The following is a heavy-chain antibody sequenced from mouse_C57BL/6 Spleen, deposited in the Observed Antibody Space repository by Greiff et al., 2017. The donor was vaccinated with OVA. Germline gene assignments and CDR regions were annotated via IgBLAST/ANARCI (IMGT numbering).Heavy chain of an antibody. J-gene: IGHJ4*01. D-gene: IGHD1-1*01. V-gene: IGHV1-69*01. Sequence: QVQLQQPGAELVMPGASVKLSCKASGYTFTSYWMHWVKQRPGQGLEWIGEIDPSDSYTNYNQKFKGKSTLTVDKSSSTAYMQLSSLTSEDSAVYYCARNSGSGYGYAMDYWGQGTSVTVSS. CDR3: ARNSGSGYGYAMDY. CDR1: GYTFTSYW. CDR2: IDPSDSYT.